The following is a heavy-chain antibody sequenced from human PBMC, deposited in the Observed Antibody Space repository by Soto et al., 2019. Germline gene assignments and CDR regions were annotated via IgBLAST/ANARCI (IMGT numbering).Heavy chain of an antibody. CDR3: XNALYWYDNSGYRLFDY. J-gene: IGHJ4*02. D-gene: IGHD3-22*01. Sequence: PGQSLRLSCAPSRFMLNNYAMSYGRHAPGKGLEWISTVSGSGGTTYSAASWKGRCTISRDNSKETGYLQSKRLKADYTALYYYXNALYWYDNSGYRLFDYWGQGTLVTVCS. CDR2: VSGSGGTT. CDR1: RFMLNNYA. V-gene: IGHV3-23*01.